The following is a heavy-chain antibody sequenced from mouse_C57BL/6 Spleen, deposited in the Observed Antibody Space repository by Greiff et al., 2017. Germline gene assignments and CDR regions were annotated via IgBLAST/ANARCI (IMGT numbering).Heavy chain of an antibody. V-gene: IGHV5-17*01. CDR1: GFTFSDYG. Sequence: EVMLVESGGGLVKPGGSLKLSCAASGFTFSDYGMHWVRQAPEKGLEWVAYISSGSSTIYYADTVKGRFTISRDNAKNTLFLQMTSLRSEVTSMYYCAADYSNYVLYAMDYWGQGTSVTVSS. CDR2: ISSGSSTI. J-gene: IGHJ4*01. D-gene: IGHD2-5*01. CDR3: AADYSNYVLYAMDY.